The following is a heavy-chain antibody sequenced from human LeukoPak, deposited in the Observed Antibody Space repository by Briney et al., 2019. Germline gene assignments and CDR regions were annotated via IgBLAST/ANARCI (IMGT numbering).Heavy chain of an antibody. CDR3: VKAAADRYFDL. V-gene: IGHV3-9*01. Sequence: GGYLRLSCVASGFNFNDYAMHWVRQAPGKGLEWVSGISWNSGTKTYGDSVKGRFTISRDYDKKSLFLQMNSLTTEDTALYYCVKAAADRYFDLWGRGTPVIVSS. D-gene: IGHD6-25*01. CDR2: ISWNSGTK. CDR1: GFNFNDYA. J-gene: IGHJ2*01.